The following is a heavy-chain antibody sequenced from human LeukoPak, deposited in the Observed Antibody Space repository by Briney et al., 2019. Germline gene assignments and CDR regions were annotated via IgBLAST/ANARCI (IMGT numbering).Heavy chain of an antibody. CDR2: VLDSERT. V-gene: IGHV4-59*11. D-gene: IGHD5-18*01. J-gene: IGHJ4*02. Sequence: SETLSLTCTVSGGSISTHYWSWIRQPPGRGLEWIGYVLDSERTKDNPSLKSRATLSADTSKNQFSLRLTSVTAADSAVYYCATIKRGSIFGYFDFWGQGVLVTVSS. CDR3: ATIKRGSIFGYFDF. CDR1: GGSISTHY.